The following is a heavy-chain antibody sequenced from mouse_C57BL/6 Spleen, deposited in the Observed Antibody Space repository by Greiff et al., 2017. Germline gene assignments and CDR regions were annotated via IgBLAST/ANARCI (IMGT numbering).Heavy chain of an antibody. CDR3: ARKRTTVVATDWYFDV. V-gene: IGHV1-75*01. J-gene: IGHJ1*03. Sequence: QVHVKQSGPELVKPGASVKISCKASGYTFTDYYINWVKQRPGQGLEWIGWIFPGSGSTYYNEKFKGKATLTVDKSSSTAYMLLSSLTSEDSAVYFCARKRTTVVATDWYFDVWGTGTTVTVSS. CDR1: GYTFTDYY. D-gene: IGHD1-1*01. CDR2: IFPGSGST.